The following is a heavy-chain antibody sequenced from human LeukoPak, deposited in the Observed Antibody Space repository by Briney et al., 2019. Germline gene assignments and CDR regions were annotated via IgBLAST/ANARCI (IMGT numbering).Heavy chain of an antibody. J-gene: IGHJ4*02. CDR2: IKYGGST. CDR1: GVSISSSSYY. D-gene: IGHD2-2*01. V-gene: IGHV4-39*07. Sequence: PSETLSLTCTVSGVSISSSSYYWNWIRQPPGKGLEWIGSIKYGGSTYYNPSLKSRVTISVDTSKNQFSLKLSSVTAADTAVYYCARVLGCSTTSCYAAYIDSWGQGTLVTVTS. CDR3: ARVLGCSTTSCYAAYIDS.